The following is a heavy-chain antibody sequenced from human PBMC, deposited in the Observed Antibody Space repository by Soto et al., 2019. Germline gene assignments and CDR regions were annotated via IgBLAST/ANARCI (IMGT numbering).Heavy chain of an antibody. CDR3: AREHIVGVVTYYYYGMDV. Sequence: QVQLVESGGGVVQPGRSLRLSCAASGFTFSSYAMHWVRQAPGKGLEWVAVISYDGSNKYYADSVKGRFTISRDNSKNTLYLQMNSLRAEDTAVYYCAREHIVGVVTYYYYGMDVWGQGTTVTVSS. CDR2: ISYDGSNK. V-gene: IGHV3-30-3*01. CDR1: GFTFSSYA. J-gene: IGHJ6*02. D-gene: IGHD3-3*02.